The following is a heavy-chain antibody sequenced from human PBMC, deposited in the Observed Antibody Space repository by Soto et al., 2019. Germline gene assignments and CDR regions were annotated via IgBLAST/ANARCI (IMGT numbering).Heavy chain of an antibody. V-gene: IGHV3-9*01. D-gene: IGHD2-2*02. Sequence: HPGGSLRLSCAASGFTFDDYAMHWVRQAPGKGLEWVSGISWNSGSIGYADSVKGRFTISRDNAKNSLYLQINSLRAEDTALYYCAASLSAYCSSINCYTIGFWGQGTLVTVSS. CDR3: AASLSAYCSSINCYTIGF. CDR1: GFTFDDYA. CDR2: ISWNSGSI. J-gene: IGHJ4*02.